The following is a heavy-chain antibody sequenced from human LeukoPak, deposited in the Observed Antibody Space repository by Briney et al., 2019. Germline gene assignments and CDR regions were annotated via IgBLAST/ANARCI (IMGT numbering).Heavy chain of an antibody. D-gene: IGHD3-9*01. CDR3: ARDRYDILTGYYKDIHDAFDI. V-gene: IGHV3-74*03. J-gene: IGHJ3*02. CDR2: INTDGSST. Sequence: GGSLRLSCAASGFTFSSYWMHWVRHAPGKGLVWVSRINTDGSSTTYADSVKGRFTISRDNAKNTLYLQMNSLRAEDTAVYYCARDRYDILTGYYKDIHDAFDIWGQGTMVTVSS. CDR1: GFTFSSYW.